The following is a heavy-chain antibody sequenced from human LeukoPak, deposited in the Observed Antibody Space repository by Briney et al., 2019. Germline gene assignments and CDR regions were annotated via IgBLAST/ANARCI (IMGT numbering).Heavy chain of an antibody. J-gene: IGHJ4*02. CDR3: ARHGSVSSGALV. V-gene: IGHV4-59*08. CDR1: GGSIRSYY. CDR2: IFYSGST. Sequence: SETLSLTCTVSGGSIRSYYWSWIRQPPGKGLEWIGYIFYSGSTNYNPSLKSRVTISVDTSKNQFSLKLSSVTAADTAVYYCARHGSVSSGALVWGQGTLVTVSS. D-gene: IGHD3-22*01.